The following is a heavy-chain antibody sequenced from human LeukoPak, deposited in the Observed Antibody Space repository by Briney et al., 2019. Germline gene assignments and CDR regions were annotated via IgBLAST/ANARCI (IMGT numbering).Heavy chain of an antibody. Sequence: ASVKVSCKASGYTFTGYYMHWVRQAPGQGLEWMGWINPNSGGTNYAQKFQGRVTMIRDTSISTAYMELSRLRSDDTAVYYCARGDWRDGYNYYYFDYWGQGTLVTVSS. CDR3: ARGDWRDGYNYYYFDY. J-gene: IGHJ4*02. CDR1: GYTFTGYY. V-gene: IGHV1-2*02. CDR2: INPNSGGT. D-gene: IGHD5-24*01.